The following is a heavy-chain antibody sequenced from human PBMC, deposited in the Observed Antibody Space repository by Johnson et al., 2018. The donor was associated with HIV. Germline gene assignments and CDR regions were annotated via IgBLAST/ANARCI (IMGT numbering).Heavy chain of an antibody. CDR1: GFTFSNYG. V-gene: IGHV3-33*01. CDR2: RWYDGSNK. D-gene: IGHD3-10*02. CDR3: ARLCSGCADAFAL. J-gene: IGHJ3*01. Sequence: QVQLVESGGGVVQPGRSLRLSCASSGFTFSNYGMHWVRQTPGTGREWVAVRWYDGSNKNYDDSVKGRLTVSRDNAKNSVYLQMNSLRAEDTAVYYCARLCSGCADAFALWGPGTLVTVSS.